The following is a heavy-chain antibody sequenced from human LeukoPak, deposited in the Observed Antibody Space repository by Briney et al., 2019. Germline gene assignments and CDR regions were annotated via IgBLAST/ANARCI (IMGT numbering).Heavy chain of an antibody. CDR1: GFTFTYYA. CDR2: VSNDGSNQ. CDR3: ARACYYDSSGYCHDAFDV. D-gene: IGHD3-22*01. J-gene: IGHJ3*01. Sequence: GGSLRLSCAASGFTFTYYAMHWVRQAPGKGLEWVSVVSNDGSNQDYTDSVKGRFIISRDDSKSTVYLQMNCLRVDDTAMYYCARACYYDSSGYCHDAFDVWGQGTMVTVSS. V-gene: IGHV3-30-3*01.